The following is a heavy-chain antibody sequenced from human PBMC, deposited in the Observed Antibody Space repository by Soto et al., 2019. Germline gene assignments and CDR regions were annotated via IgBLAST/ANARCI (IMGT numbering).Heavy chain of an antibody. J-gene: IGHJ4*02. D-gene: IGHD3-10*01. CDR2: ISSSGSPK. CDR1: GFTFSDYY. Sequence: GGSLRLSCAASGFTFSDYYMSWIRQAPGKGLEWVSYISSSGSPKYYADSVKGRFTISRDNAKNSVYLQMNSLRAEDTAVYYCAKISPGSGGSFDYWGQGTLVTVSS. CDR3: AKISPGSGGSFDY. V-gene: IGHV3-11*01.